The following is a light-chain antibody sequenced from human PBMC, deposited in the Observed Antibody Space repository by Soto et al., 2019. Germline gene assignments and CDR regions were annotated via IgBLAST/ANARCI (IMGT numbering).Light chain of an antibody. CDR3: QQFFSAVLT. V-gene: IGKV1-39*01. J-gene: IGKJ4*01. CDR2: GAS. Sequence: DIQLTQSPSSLSASLGDSITITCRASETISTFLNWYQVQPGKAPRLLVYGASDLQVGVPVRFRGSGSGTLFTLTIDNLQREDLASYFCQQFFSAVLTFGGGTRVDI. CDR1: ETISTF.